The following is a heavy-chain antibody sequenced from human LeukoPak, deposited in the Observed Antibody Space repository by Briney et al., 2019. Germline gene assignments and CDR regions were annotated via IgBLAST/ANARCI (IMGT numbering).Heavy chain of an antibody. D-gene: IGHD6-19*01. V-gene: IGHV3-21*01. CDR2: ISSSSSYI. J-gene: IGHJ1*01. Sequence: GGSLRLSCAASGFTFSSYSMNWVRQAPGKGLEWVSSISSSSSYIYYADSVKGRFTISRDNAKNSLYLQMNSLRAEDTAVYYCARDGQWLVTEYFQHWGQGTLVTVSS. CDR1: GFTFSSYS. CDR3: ARDGQWLVTEYFQH.